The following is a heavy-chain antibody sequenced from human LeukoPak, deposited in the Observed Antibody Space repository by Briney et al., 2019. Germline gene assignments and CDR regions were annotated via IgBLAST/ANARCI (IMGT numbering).Heavy chain of an antibody. J-gene: IGHJ4*02. CDR1: GYTLTELS. D-gene: IGHD3-22*01. CDR3: ATSYYYDSSGYS. V-gene: IGHV1-24*01. CDR2: FDPEDGET. Sequence: ASVKVSCKVSGYTLTELSMHWVRQAPGKGLEWMGGFDPEDGETIYAQKFQGRVTMTEDTSTDTAYMELISLRSEDTAVYYCATSYYYDSSGYSWGQGTLVTVSS.